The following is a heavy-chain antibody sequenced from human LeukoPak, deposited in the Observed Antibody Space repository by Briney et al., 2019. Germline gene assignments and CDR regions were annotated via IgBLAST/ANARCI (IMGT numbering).Heavy chain of an antibody. CDR1: GFTFSSYA. D-gene: IGHD3-10*01. Sequence: GGSLRLSCAASGFTFSSYAMSWVRQAPGKGLEWVSAISGSGGSTYYADSVKGRFTISRDNSKNTLYLQMNSLRAEDMAVYYCAKVAFRFGEFEYYFDYWGQGTLVTVSS. J-gene: IGHJ4*02. CDR3: AKVAFRFGEFEYYFDY. V-gene: IGHV3-23*01. CDR2: ISGSGGST.